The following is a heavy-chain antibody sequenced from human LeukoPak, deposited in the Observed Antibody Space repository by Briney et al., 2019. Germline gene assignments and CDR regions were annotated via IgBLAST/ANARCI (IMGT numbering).Heavy chain of an antibody. V-gene: IGHV1-8*01. CDR2: MNPNSGNT. D-gene: IGHD3-22*01. Sequence: ASVKVSRKASGYTFTSYDINWVRQATGQGLEWMGWMNPNSGNTGYAQKFQGRVTMTRNTSISTAYMELSSLRSEDTAVYYCARGLETYGSSGYYWNWFDPWGQGTLVTVSS. CDR1: GYTFTSYD. J-gene: IGHJ5*02. CDR3: ARGLETYGSSGYYWNWFDP.